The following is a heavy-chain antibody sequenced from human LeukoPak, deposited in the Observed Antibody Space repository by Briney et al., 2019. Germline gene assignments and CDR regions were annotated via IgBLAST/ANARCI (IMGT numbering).Heavy chain of an antibody. CDR1: GGSFSGYY. CDR3: ARGQVFDY. CDR2: INHSGST. Sequence: SETLSLTCAVYGGSFSGYYWSWIRQPPGKGLEWIGEINHSGSTNYNPSLKSRVTISVDTSKNQFSPKLSSVTAADTAVYYCARGQVFDYWGQGTLVTVSS. V-gene: IGHV4-34*01. J-gene: IGHJ4*02.